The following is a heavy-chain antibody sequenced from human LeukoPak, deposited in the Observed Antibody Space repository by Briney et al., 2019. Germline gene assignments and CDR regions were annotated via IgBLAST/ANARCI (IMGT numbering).Heavy chain of an antibody. V-gene: IGHV1-18*01. CDR2: ISAYNGNT. D-gene: IGHD3-22*01. J-gene: IGHJ3*02. Sequence: GASVKVSCKASGYTFTSYGISWVRQAPGQGLEWMGWISAYNGNTNYAQKLQGRVTMTTDTSTSTAYMELSRLRSDDTAVYYCARGMIVVVITESAFDIWGQGTMVTVSS. CDR3: ARGMIVVVITESAFDI. CDR1: GYTFTSYG.